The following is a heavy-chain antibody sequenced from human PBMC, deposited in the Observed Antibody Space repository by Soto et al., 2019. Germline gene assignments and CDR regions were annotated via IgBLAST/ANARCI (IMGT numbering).Heavy chain of an antibody. J-gene: IGHJ6*03. Sequence: SETLSLTCAVYGGSFSGYYWILIRQPPGKGLEWIGEINHSGSTDYNPSLKSRVTISVDTSKNQFSLKLSSVTAADTAVYYCARRRRYNWNSYYMDVWGKGTTVTVSS. V-gene: IGHV4-34*01. D-gene: IGHD1-7*01. CDR1: GGSFSGYY. CDR3: ARRRRYNWNSYYMDV. CDR2: INHSGST.